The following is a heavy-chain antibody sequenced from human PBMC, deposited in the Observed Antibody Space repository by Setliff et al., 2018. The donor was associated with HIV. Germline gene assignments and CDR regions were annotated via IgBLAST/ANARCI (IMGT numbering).Heavy chain of an antibody. CDR2: IYYYSGST. CDR3: VRDDYGYTGEGLDY. Sequence: SETLSLTCTVSGGSISSRSYYWGWIRQPPGKGLEWIGYIYYYSGSTYYNPSLKSRVTISVDTSKNQFSLKLSSVTAADTAMYYCVRDDYGYTGEGLDYWGPGTLVTVSS. CDR1: GGSISSRSYY. D-gene: IGHD4-17*01. V-gene: IGHV4-39*02. J-gene: IGHJ4*02.